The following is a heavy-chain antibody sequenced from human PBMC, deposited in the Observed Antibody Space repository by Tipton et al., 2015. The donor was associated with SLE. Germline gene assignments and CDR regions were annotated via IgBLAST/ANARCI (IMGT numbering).Heavy chain of an antibody. J-gene: IGHJ4*02. CDR2: IYYSGST. V-gene: IGHV4-31*03. Sequence: LRLSCTVSGGSISSGGYYWSWIRQHPGKGLEWIGYIYYSGSTYYNPSLKSRVTISVDTSKNQFSLKLTSVTAADTAVYYCARGQIGGPIPFDYWGQGTLVTVSS. CDR3: ARGQIGGPIPFDY. CDR1: GGSISSGGYY.